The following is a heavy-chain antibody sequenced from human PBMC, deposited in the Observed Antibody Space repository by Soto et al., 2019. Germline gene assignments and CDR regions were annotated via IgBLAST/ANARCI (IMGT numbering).Heavy chain of an antibody. Sequence: QVQLVQSGAEVKKPGASVKVSCKVSGYTLTELSMHWVRQAPGKGLEWMGGFDPEDGETIYAQKFQGRVTMTEDTSTDTAYMELSSLRSEDTAVYYCATQSLIYGDYVRRFDYWGQGTLVTVSS. V-gene: IGHV1-24*01. J-gene: IGHJ4*02. D-gene: IGHD4-17*01. CDR3: ATQSLIYGDYVRRFDY. CDR1: GYTLTELS. CDR2: FDPEDGET.